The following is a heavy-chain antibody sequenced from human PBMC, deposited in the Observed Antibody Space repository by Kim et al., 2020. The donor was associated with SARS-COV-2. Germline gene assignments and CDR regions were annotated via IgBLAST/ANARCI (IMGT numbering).Heavy chain of an antibody. V-gene: IGHV3-23*01. Sequence: VKGRFTISRGNSKNTLYLQMNSLRAEDTAVYYCEKDSRQWLRFGASWDYWGQGTLVTVSS. J-gene: IGHJ4*02. D-gene: IGHD5-12*01. CDR3: EKDSRQWLRFGASWDY.